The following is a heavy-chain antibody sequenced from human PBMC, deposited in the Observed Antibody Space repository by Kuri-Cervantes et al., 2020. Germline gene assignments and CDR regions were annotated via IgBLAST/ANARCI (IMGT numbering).Heavy chain of an antibody. J-gene: IGHJ6*03. Sequence: GESLKISCAASGFTSSSYAMHWVRQAPGKGLEWVAVISYDGGNKYYADSVEGRFTISRDNSKNTLYLQMNSLRAEDTAVYYCARGLRFLEWFDYYYMDVWGKGTTVTVSS. D-gene: IGHD3-3*01. CDR3: ARGLRFLEWFDYYYMDV. CDR1: GFTSSSYA. V-gene: IGHV3-30*07. CDR2: ISYDGGNK.